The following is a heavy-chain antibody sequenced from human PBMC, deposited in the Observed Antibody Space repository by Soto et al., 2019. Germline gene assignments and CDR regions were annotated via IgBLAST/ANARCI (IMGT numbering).Heavy chain of an antibody. CDR2: INAGNGNT. V-gene: IGHV1-3*01. D-gene: IGHD2-2*01. Sequence: ASVKVSCKGSGYTFTSYAMHWVRQAPGQRLEWMGWINAGNGNTKYSQKFQGRVTITRDTSASTAYMELSSLRSEDTAVYYCARNFGYRGSTSCYAGVREFDYGGKGTLVTVSS. CDR1: GYTFTSYA. CDR3: ARNFGYRGSTSCYAGVREFDY. J-gene: IGHJ4*02.